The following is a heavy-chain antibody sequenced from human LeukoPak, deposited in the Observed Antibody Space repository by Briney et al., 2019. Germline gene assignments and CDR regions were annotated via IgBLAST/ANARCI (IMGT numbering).Heavy chain of an antibody. J-gene: IGHJ4*02. D-gene: IGHD1-1*01. CDR2: INHSGTI. CDR1: GGSFNSYF. Sequence: RASETLSLTCAVYGGSFNSYFWSWIRQRPGKGLEWIGDINHSGTINYNPSLKSRVTISIDTSENQFSLKLSSVTAADTAVYYCARPPHNWNYFDYWGQGTLVTVSS. V-gene: IGHV4-34*01. CDR3: ARPPHNWNYFDY.